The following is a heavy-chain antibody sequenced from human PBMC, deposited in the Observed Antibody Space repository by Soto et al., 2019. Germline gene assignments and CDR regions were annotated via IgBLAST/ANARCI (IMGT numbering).Heavy chain of an antibody. Sequence: PSETLSLTCTVSGGSISSYYWSWIRQPPGKGLEWIGYIYYSGSTNYNPSLKSRVTISVDTSKNQFSLKLSSVTAADTAVYYCARDVVGATTVYGMDVWGQGTTVTVSS. V-gene: IGHV4-59*12. CDR3: ARDVVGATTVYGMDV. J-gene: IGHJ6*02. CDR2: IYYSGST. D-gene: IGHD1-26*01. CDR1: GGSISSYY.